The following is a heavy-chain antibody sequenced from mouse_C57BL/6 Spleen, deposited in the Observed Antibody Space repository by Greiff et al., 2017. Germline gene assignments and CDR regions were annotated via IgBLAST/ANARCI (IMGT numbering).Heavy chain of an antibody. D-gene: IGHD2-14*01. V-gene: IGHV14-2*01. CDR1: GFNINDYY. J-gene: IGHJ4*01. CDR2: IEPEDGET. Sequence: EVQLQQSGAELVKPGASVKLSCTASGFNINDYYMHWLKQRTEQGLRWFGRIEPEDGETKYNPTFQGKATITADTSTNTAYLQLSSLTTEDTAVYYCAREEYDEGYDIDDWGKGTSVTVSS. CDR3: AREEYDEGYDIDD.